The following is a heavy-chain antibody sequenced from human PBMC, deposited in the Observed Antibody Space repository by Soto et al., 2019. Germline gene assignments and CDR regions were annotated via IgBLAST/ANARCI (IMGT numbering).Heavy chain of an antibody. V-gene: IGHV1-2*02. J-gene: IGHJ4*02. CDR2: INPNSGGT. D-gene: IGHD6-13*01. CDR3: ARVAAGLPDY. CDR1: GYTFTDDF. Sequence: ASVKVSCKASGYTFTDDFIHWVRQAPGQGLEWMGWINPNSGGTNYAQKFQGRVTMTRDASISTAYMELSRLTSDDTDVYYCARVAAGLPDYWGQGTLVTVSS.